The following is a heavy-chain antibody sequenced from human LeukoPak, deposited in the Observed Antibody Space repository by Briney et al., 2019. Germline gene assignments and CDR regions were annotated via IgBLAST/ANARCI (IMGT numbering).Heavy chain of an antibody. J-gene: IGHJ4*02. V-gene: IGHV3-48*01. CDR2: ISSSSSTI. CDR3: ATRLWFGELLMDY. D-gene: IGHD3-10*01. CDR1: GFIFSNYS. Sequence: PGGSLRLSCAASGFIFSNYSMNWVRQAPGKGLEWVSYISSSSSTIYYADSVKGRFTISRDNAKNSLYLQMNSLRAEDTAVYYCATRLWFGELLMDYWGQGTLVTVSS.